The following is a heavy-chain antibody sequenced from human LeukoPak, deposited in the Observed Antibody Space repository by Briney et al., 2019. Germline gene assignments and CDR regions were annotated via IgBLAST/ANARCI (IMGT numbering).Heavy chain of an antibody. CDR2: IYYSGST. Sequence: SETLSLTCTVSGGSISSYYWSWIRQPPGKGLEWIGYIYYSGSTNYNPSLKSRVTISVDTSKNQFSLKLSSVTAADTAVYYCARGVVYYYYMDVWGKETTVTVSS. J-gene: IGHJ6*03. V-gene: IGHV4-59*01. CDR1: GGSISSYY. CDR3: ARGVVYYYYMDV. D-gene: IGHD2-15*01.